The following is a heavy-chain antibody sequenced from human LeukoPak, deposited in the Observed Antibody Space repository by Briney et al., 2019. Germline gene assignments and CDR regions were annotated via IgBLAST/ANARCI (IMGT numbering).Heavy chain of an antibody. CDR2: ISGSGEST. CDR1: GITFSSYA. D-gene: IGHD3-22*01. CDR3: AKHYDSRSFDY. V-gene: IGHV3-23*01. J-gene: IGHJ4*02. Sequence: GGSLRLSCAASGITFSSYAMSWVRQAPGKGLEWISIISGSGESTNYADSVKGRFTISRDNYKNTLYLQMNSLRAEDTAVYYCAKHYDSRSFDYWGQGTLVTVPP.